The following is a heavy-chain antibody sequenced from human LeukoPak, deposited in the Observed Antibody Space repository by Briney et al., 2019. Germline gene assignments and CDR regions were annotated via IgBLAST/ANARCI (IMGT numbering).Heavy chain of an antibody. CDR1: GGSFSGYY. CDR3: ARHGRRSGYPTAYYMDV. CDR2: INHSGST. Sequence: SETLSLTCTVYGGSFSGYYWSWIRQPPGKGLEWIGEINHSGSTNYNPSLKSRVTISVDTSKNQFSLTLSSVTAADTAVYYCARHGRRSGYPTAYYMDVWGKGTTVTVSS. J-gene: IGHJ6*03. V-gene: IGHV4-34*01. D-gene: IGHD3-3*01.